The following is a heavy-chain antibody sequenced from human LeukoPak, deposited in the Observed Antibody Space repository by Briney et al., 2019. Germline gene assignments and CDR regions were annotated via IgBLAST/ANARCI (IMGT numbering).Heavy chain of an antibody. CDR1: GASLDSGDYY. Sequence: PSETLSLTCAVSGASLDSGDYYWGWIRQSPGRGLECIASIHYSGNTYYDPSLKSRVTLSVDTSKNQFSLSLTSVTSADTAILLSRTKVPEELGRVPDWFDPWGQGTLVTVSS. D-gene: IGHD2/OR15-2a*01. CDR3: RTKVPEELGRVPDWFDP. CDR2: IHYSGNT. J-gene: IGHJ5*02. V-gene: IGHV4-39*07.